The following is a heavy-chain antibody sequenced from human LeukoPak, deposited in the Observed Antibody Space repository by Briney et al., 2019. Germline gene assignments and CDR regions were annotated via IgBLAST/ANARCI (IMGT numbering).Heavy chain of an antibody. CDR3: ARTYTVIMPFDY. Sequence: VASVKVSCKASGYTFTGYSMHSVRQAPGQGLEWMGWINPNSGGTNYAQKFQGRVTMTRDTSISTAYMELSRLRSDDTAVYYCARTYTVIMPFDYWGQGTLVTVSS. CDR1: GYTFTGYS. V-gene: IGHV1-2*02. J-gene: IGHJ4*02. D-gene: IGHD4-17*01. CDR2: INPNSGGT.